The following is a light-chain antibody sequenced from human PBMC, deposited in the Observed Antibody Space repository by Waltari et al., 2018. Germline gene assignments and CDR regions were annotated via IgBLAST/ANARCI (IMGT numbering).Light chain of an antibody. CDR3: GSYAGSGTLDVV. V-gene: IGLV2-23*02. CDR1: SSDFGSYNL. J-gene: IGLJ2*01. Sequence: QSALTQPASVSGSPGQSITISCTGASSDFGSYNLVSWYQQHPGKAPKAMIYEVTKRSAVVSARFSGCRSGNTASLTISGLQPEDEADYYCGSYAGSGTLDVVFGGGTKLTVL. CDR2: EVT.